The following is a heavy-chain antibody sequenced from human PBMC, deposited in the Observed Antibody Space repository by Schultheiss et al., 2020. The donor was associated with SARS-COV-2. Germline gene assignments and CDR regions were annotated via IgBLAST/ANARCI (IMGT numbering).Heavy chain of an antibody. CDR1: GFTFSSYS. V-gene: IGHV3-30*03. CDR3: ARDLAGAVAPLQEAFFKY. J-gene: IGHJ4*02. Sequence: GGSLRLSCAASGFTFSSYSMNWVRQAPGKGLEWVAVISCDGSNKHYADSVKGRFTISRDNSKNTLYLQMNSLRPEDSAVYFCARDLAGAVAPLQEAFFKYWGQGTLVPVSS. D-gene: IGHD6-19*01. CDR2: ISCDGSNK.